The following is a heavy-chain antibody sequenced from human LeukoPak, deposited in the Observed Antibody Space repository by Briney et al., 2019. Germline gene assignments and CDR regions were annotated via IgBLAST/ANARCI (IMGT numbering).Heavy chain of an antibody. D-gene: IGHD1-26*01. Sequence: GGSLRLSCAASGFTVSSNYMSWVRQAPGKGLEWVSVIYSGGSTYYADSVKGRFTISRDNSKNTLYLQMNSLRAEDTAVYYCAKDVGVGATPKRFDYWGQGTLVTVSS. V-gene: IGHV3-66*01. CDR1: GFTVSSNY. J-gene: IGHJ4*02. CDR3: AKDVGVGATPKRFDY. CDR2: IYSGGST.